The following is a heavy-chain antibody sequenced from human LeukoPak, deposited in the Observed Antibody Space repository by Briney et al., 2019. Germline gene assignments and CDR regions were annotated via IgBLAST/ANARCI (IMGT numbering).Heavy chain of an antibody. Sequence: SETLSLTCTVSGGSIGTYYWTWIRQPPGKGLEWIGYIDYSGGTNYNPSLKSRVTISVDTSKNQFSLKLSSVTAADTAVYYCARGARAGYNLEPFDYWGQGTLVTVSS. J-gene: IGHJ4*02. D-gene: IGHD5-24*01. CDR2: IDYSGGT. V-gene: IGHV4-59*08. CDR3: ARGARAGYNLEPFDY. CDR1: GGSIGTYY.